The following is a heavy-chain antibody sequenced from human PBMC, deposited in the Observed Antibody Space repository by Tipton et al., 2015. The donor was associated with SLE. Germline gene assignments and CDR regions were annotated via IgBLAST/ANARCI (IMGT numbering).Heavy chain of an antibody. Sequence: TLSLTCTVSGGSFSTGYDYWSWIRQPPGKGLEWIGYMSYSGNTYYNPPLKSRVTISVDTSKNQFSLRLSSVTAADTAVFYCARGSGGYSYGGVYYYSMDVWGKGTTVTVSS. CDR2: MSYSGNT. CDR3: ARGSGGYSYGGVYYYSMDV. V-gene: IGHV4-30-4*01. CDR1: GGSFSTGYDY. D-gene: IGHD5-18*01. J-gene: IGHJ6*03.